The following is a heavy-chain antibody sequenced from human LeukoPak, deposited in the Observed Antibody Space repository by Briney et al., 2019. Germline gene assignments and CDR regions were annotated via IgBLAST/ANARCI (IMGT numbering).Heavy chain of an antibody. CDR3: ATRRYSYIDY. V-gene: IGHV4-4*07. D-gene: IGHD5-18*01. J-gene: IGHJ4*02. CDR2: IYTSGTT. CDR1: GGSFSSYY. Sequence: PSETLSLTCTVSGGSFSSYYWSWIRQPAGKGLEWIGHIYTSGTTNYNPSLKSRVTMSIDTSKNQFSLKLSSVTAADTAIYYCATRRYSYIDYWGQGTLVTVSS.